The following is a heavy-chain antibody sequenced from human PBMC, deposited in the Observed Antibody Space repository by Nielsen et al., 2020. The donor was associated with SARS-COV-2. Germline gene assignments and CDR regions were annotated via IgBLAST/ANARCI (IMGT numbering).Heavy chain of an antibody. Sequence: SETLSLTCTVSGGSISSYYRSWIRQPPGKGLEWIGYIYYSGSTNYNPSLKSRVTISVDTSKNQFSLKLSSVTAADTAVYYCARLAPYYYYMDVWGKGTTATVSS. CDR1: GGSISSYY. V-gene: IGHV4-59*01. D-gene: IGHD5-12*01. J-gene: IGHJ6*03. CDR3: ARLAPYYYYMDV. CDR2: IYYSGST.